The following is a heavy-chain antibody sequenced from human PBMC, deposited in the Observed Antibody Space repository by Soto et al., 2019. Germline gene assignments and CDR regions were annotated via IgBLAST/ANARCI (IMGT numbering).Heavy chain of an antibody. CDR2: ISAYNGNT. V-gene: IGHV1-18*01. Sequence: GASVKVSCKASGYTFTSSGISWVRQAPGQGLEWMGWISAYNGNTNYAQKLQGRVTMTTDTSTSTAYMELRSLRSDDTAVYYCAGLYCSSTSCSTHNWFDPWGQGTLVTVSS. CDR3: AGLYCSSTSCSTHNWFDP. J-gene: IGHJ5*02. D-gene: IGHD2-2*02. CDR1: GYTFTSSG.